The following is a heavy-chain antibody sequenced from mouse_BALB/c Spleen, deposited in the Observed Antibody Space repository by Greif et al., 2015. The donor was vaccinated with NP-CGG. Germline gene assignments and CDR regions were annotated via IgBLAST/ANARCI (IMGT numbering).Heavy chain of an antibody. CDR3: ARQKGVDY. CDR1: GFTFSSYG. CDR2: ISSGGSYT. Sequence: EVKLVESGGDLVKPGGSLKLSCAASGFTFSSYGMSWVRQTPDKRLEWVATISSGGSYTYYPDSVKGRFTISRDNAKNTLYLQMSSLKSEVTAMYYCARQKGVDYWGQGTTLTVSS. J-gene: IGHJ2*01. V-gene: IGHV5-6*01.